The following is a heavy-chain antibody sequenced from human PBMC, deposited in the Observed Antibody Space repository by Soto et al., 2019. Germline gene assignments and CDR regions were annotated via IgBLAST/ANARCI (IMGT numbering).Heavy chain of an antibody. V-gene: IGHV3-64*01. Sequence: PGGSLRLSCAASGFTFSSYAMHWVRQAPGKGLEYVSAISSNGGSTYYANSVKGRFTISRDNSKNTLYLQMGSLRAEDMAVYYCARLGIAVAGTVYAFDIWGQGTMVTVSS. D-gene: IGHD6-19*01. CDR2: ISSNGGST. CDR1: GFTFSSYA. J-gene: IGHJ3*02. CDR3: ARLGIAVAGTVYAFDI.